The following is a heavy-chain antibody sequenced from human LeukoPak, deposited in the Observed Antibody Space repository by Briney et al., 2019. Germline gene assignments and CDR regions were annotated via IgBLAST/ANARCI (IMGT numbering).Heavy chain of an antibody. D-gene: IGHD3-22*01. CDR3: AKGLTYYYDSTGYGIDY. J-gene: IGHJ4*02. CDR2: ISWNSGSI. Sequence: GGSLRLSCAASGFTFDDYAMHWVRQAPGKGLEWVSGISWNSGSIGYADSVKGRFTISRDNAKNSLYLQMNSLRAEDTALYYCAKGLTYYYDSTGYGIDYWGQGTLVTVSS. V-gene: IGHV3-9*01. CDR1: GFTFDDYA.